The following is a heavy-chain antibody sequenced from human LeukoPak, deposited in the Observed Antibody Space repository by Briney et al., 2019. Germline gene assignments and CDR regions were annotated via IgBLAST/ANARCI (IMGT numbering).Heavy chain of an antibody. D-gene: IGHD7-27*01. Sequence: LSGGSLRLSCAASEFTFSSYAMNWVRQAPGKGLEWVSKISSGSTAIYYADSVRGRFTISRDNAKNSLYLQMNSLRDEDTAVYYCARQRGNHFDYWGQGTLVTVSS. CDR3: ARQRGNHFDY. V-gene: IGHV3-48*02. J-gene: IGHJ4*02. CDR2: ISSGSTAI. CDR1: EFTFSSYA.